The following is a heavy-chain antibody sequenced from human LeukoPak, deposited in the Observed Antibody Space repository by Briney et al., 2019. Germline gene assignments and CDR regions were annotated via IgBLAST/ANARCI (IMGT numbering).Heavy chain of an antibody. J-gene: IGHJ5*02. V-gene: IGHV4-61*01. D-gene: IGHD1-1*01. CDR3: ARDLSTGTTVYWFDP. CDR2: IHDSGYT. CDR1: GVSISSTSYY. Sequence: SETLSLTCTVSGVSISSTSYYWSWIRQTPGKGLEWIGYIHDSGYTNSNPSLKSRVTMSLDTSKNQFSLKLTSVTAADTAVYYCARDLSTGTTVYWFDPWGQGTLVTVSS.